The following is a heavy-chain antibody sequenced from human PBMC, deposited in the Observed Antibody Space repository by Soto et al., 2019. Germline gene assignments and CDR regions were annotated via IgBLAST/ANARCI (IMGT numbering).Heavy chain of an antibody. CDR2: IYYSGST. D-gene: IGHD6-13*01. CDR3: ASSGYSSSWYNAFDI. Sequence: PSETLSLTCTVSGGSISSYYWIWIRQPPGKGLEWIGYIYYSGSTNYNPSLKSRVTISVDTSKNQFSLKLSSVTAADTAVYYCASSGYSSSWYNAFDIWGQGTMVTVSS. V-gene: IGHV4-59*08. CDR1: GGSISSYY. J-gene: IGHJ3*02.